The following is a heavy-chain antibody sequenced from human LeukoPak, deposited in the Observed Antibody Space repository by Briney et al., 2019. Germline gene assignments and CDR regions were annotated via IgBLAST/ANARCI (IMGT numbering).Heavy chain of an antibody. CDR2: ISGSGGST. Sequence: GSLRLSCAASGFTFSSYAMSWVRQAPGKGLEWVSAISGSGGSTYYADSVKGRFTISRDNSKNTLYLQMNSLRAEDTAVYYCAKDLWSSSGYPYYFDYWGQGTLVTVSS. J-gene: IGHJ4*02. CDR1: GFTFSSYA. V-gene: IGHV3-23*01. D-gene: IGHD3-22*01. CDR3: AKDLWSSSGYPYYFDY.